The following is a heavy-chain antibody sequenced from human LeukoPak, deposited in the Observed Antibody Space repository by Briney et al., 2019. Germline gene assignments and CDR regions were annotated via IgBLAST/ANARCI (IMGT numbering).Heavy chain of an antibody. CDR3: ARGQGVDY. V-gene: IGHV3-21*01. J-gene: IGHJ4*02. CDR2: ISSTSRYI. CDR1: GFTFSSYS. Sequence: GGSLRLSCAASGFTFSSYSMNWVRQAPGKGLEWVSSISSTSRYIYYADSVKGRFTLSRGNAKNSLYLQMNSLRAEDTAVYYCARGQGVDYWGQGTLVTVSS.